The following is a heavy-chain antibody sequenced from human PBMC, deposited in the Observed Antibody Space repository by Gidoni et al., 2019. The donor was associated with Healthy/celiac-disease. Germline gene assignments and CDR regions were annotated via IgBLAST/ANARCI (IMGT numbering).Heavy chain of an antibody. CDR1: GFNFSSYS. Sequence: EVQLVESGGGLVKPGGSLRLTCAASGFNFSSYSMNWVRQAPGKGLEWVSSISSSSSYIYYADSVKGRFTISRDNAKNSLYLQMNSLRAEDTAVYYCASDIVVVPAAVHYYYYGMDVWGQGTTVTVSS. J-gene: IGHJ6*02. CDR2: ISSSSSYI. V-gene: IGHV3-21*01. D-gene: IGHD2-2*01. CDR3: ASDIVVVPAAVHYYYYGMDV.